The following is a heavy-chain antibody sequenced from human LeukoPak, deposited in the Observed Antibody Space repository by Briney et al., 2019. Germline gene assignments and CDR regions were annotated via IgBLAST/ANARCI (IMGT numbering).Heavy chain of an antibody. D-gene: IGHD3-16*01. CDR2: IKQDGSEK. CDR3: ARVDAWTWGIDY. V-gene: IGHV3-7*01. J-gene: IGHJ4*02. Sequence: SGGSLRLSCAASGFTLSSYWMSWVRQAPGKGLEWVANIKQDGSEKYYVDSVKGRFTISRDNAKNSLYLQMNSLRAEDTAVYYCARVDAWTWGIDYWGQGTLVTDSS. CDR1: GFTLSSYW.